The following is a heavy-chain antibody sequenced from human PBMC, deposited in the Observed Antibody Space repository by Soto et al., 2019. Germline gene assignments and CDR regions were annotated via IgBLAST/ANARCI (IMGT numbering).Heavy chain of an antibody. D-gene: IGHD3-10*02. V-gene: IGHV3-74*01. CDR1: GFTFSDYW. Sequence: EVQLVESGGGLVQPGGSLRLSCAASGFTFSDYWIHWVRQTPGKGLVWVSRIKVDGGSANYADSVKGRFTISRDNARDTVYLEMNSLRAEDTAVYFCARGVRGHYGFDVWGQGTMVTVSS. CDR2: IKVDGGSA. J-gene: IGHJ3*01. CDR3: ARGVRGHYGFDV.